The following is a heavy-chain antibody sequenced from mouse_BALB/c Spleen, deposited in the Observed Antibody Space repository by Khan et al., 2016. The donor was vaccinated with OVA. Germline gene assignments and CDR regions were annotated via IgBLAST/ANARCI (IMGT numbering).Heavy chain of an antibody. CDR2: ISDLAYTF. V-gene: IGHV5-15*02. CDR3: ARGGGTAPFAY. J-gene: IGHJ3*01. D-gene: IGHD1-2*01. CDR1: GFTFSDYG. Sequence: EVELVESGGGLVQPGGSRKLSCAASGFTFSDYGMAWVRQAPGKGPEWVAFISDLAYTFYYADTVTGRFTLSRENAKNTLYLEMSSLRSGDTARYYGARGGGTAPFAYWGQGTLVTGSA.